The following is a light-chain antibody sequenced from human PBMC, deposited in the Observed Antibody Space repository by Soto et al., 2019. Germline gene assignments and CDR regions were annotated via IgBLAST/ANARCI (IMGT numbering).Light chain of an antibody. V-gene: IGKV3-20*01. CDR1: QSVSSSY. CDR3: QQYGSSPMYT. J-gene: IGKJ2*01. CDR2: GAS. Sequence: EIVLTQSPGTLSLSPGGRATLSCRASQSVSSSYLAWYQQKPGQAPRLVIHGASTRATGIPDRFSGSGSGTDFTLTISRLEPEDFAVYYCQQYGSSPMYTFGQGTKVDI.